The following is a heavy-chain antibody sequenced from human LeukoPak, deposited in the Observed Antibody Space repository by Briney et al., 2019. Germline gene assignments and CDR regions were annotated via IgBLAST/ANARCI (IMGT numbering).Heavy chain of an antibody. Sequence: PSQTLSLTCAVSGGSISSGGYSWSWIRQPPGKGLEWIGYIYYSGSTYYNPSLKSRVTISVDTSKNQFSLKLSSVTAADTAVYYCARFTMVRGVLQDYWGQGTLVTVSS. D-gene: IGHD3-10*01. CDR1: GGSISSGGYS. CDR2: IYYSGST. V-gene: IGHV4-30-4*07. CDR3: ARFTMVRGVLQDY. J-gene: IGHJ4*02.